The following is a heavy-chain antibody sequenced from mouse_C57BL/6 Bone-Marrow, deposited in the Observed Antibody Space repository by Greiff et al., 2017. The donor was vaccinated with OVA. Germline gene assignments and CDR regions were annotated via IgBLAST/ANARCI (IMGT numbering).Heavy chain of an antibody. J-gene: IGHJ2*01. V-gene: IGHV3-6*01. D-gene: IGHD1-1*01. CDR1: GYSITSGYY. CDR2: ISYDGSN. Sequence: EVKLMESGPGLVKPSQSLSLTCSVTGYSITSGYYWNWIRQFPGNKLEWMGYISYDGSNNYNPSLKNRISITRDTSKNQFFLKLNSVTTEDTATYYCARGYYYGSSYDWGQGTTLTVSS. CDR3: ARGYYYGSSYD.